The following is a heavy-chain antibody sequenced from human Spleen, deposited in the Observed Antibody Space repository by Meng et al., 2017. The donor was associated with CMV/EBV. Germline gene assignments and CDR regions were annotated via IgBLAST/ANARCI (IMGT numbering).Heavy chain of an antibody. J-gene: IGHJ4*02. CDR2: IYSGGSI. V-gene: IGHV3-66*02. CDR1: GFTVSSNY. CDR3: ACRSGSYPTYYFDY. Sequence: GESLKISCAASGFTVSSNYMSWVRQAPGKGLEWVSVIYSGGSIYYADSVKGRFTISRDNSKNTLYLQMNSLRAEDTAVYYCACRSGSYPTYYFDYWGQGTLVTVSS. D-gene: IGHD1-26*01.